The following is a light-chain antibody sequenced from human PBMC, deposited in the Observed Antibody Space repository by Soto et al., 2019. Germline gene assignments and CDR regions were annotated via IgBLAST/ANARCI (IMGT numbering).Light chain of an antibody. CDR3: QQHTNWPLT. V-gene: IGKV3-11*01. CDR1: QSVSSF. Sequence: ESGLTRPPASLSFSHSVGATLSCRACQSVSSFLARYQQKPGQAPRLLIYDASNRATGIPARFSGSGSGTDFTLTISSLEPEDFAVYYCQQHTNWPLTFGGGTKVDI. J-gene: IGKJ4*01. CDR2: DAS.